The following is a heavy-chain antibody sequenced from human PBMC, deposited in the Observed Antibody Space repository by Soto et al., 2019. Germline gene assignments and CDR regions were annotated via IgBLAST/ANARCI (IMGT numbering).Heavy chain of an antibody. Sequence: QVLLVESGGGVVLPGRPLRLSCAASGFAFSTYDIHWVRQAPGKGLEWVALISYDGGNQYYADSVKGRFTISRDNSKSNLYLPMNRLPTEDTAFYYCAKNIGAPGDGWGQGTLVTVSS. CDR3: AKNIGAPGDG. J-gene: IGHJ4*02. CDR1: GFAFSTYD. CDR2: ISYDGGNQ. V-gene: IGHV3-30*18. D-gene: IGHD7-27*01.